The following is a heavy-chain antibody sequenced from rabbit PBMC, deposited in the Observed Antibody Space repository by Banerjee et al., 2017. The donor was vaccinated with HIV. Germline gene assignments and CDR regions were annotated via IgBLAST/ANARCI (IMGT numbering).Heavy chain of an antibody. J-gene: IGHJ4*01. CDR1: GFSFSDRDV. Sequence: QSLEESGGGLVQPEGSLTLTCTASGFSFSDRDVMCWVRQAPGKGLEWIACINAATAKPVYATWAKGRFTISRTSSTTVTLQMTSLTAADTATYFCARDLAGAIGWNFYLWGQGTLVTVS. CDR2: INAATAKP. V-gene: IGHV1S40*01. D-gene: IGHD4-1*01. CDR3: ARDLAGAIGWNFYL.